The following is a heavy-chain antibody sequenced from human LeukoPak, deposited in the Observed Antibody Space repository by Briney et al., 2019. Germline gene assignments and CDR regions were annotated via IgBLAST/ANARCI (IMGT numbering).Heavy chain of an antibody. CDR2: ISNTGSTI. D-gene: IGHD3-10*02. J-gene: IGHJ6*04. V-gene: IGHV3-48*03. Sequence: GGSLRLSCAASRFTFSNYEMNWLPQAPGKGLGGVSYISNTGSTIYYADSVKGRFTISRDNAKNLVYLQMNSLRVEDTAVYYCAELGITMIGGVWGKGTTVTISS. CDR3: AELGITMIGGV. CDR1: RFTFSNYE.